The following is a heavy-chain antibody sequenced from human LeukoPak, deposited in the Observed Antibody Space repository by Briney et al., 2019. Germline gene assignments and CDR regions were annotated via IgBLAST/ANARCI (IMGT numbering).Heavy chain of an antibody. CDR3: ARQIGYSSGWVDY. CDR2: IYYSGST. J-gene: IGHJ4*02. CDR1: GGSISSSSYY. Sequence: SETLSLTCTVSGGSISSSSYYWGWIRQPPGKGLEWIGSIYYSGSTYYNPSLKSRVTISVDTSKNRFSLKLSSVTAADTAVYYCARQIGYSSGWVDYWGQGTLVTVSS. V-gene: IGHV4-39*01. D-gene: IGHD6-19*01.